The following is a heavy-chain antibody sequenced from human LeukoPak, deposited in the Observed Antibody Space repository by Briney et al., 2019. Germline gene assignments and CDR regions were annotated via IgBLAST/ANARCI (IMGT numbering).Heavy chain of an antibody. Sequence: PSETLSLTCTVSRGSLTGFFWSGIRQAPGKGLEWIGYIHNSGRTDYNPSLRSRVTISENTSNNQFSLKLDFVTAADTAVYFCARASPNWKPPDYWGQGSLVIVSS. CDR2: IHNSGRT. J-gene: IGHJ4*02. V-gene: IGHV4-59*08. CDR1: RGSLTGFF. D-gene: IGHD1-1*01. CDR3: ARASPNWKPPDY.